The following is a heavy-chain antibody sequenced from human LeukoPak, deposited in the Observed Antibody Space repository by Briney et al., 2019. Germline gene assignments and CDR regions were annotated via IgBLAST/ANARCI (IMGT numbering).Heavy chain of an antibody. D-gene: IGHD3-22*01. J-gene: IGHJ6*03. CDR1: GGSISSYY. CDR3: ARRYDSSLYYYYYMDV. V-gene: IGHV4-59*08. Sequence: PSETLSLTCTVSGGSISSYYWSWIRQPPGKGLEWIGYIYYSGSTNYNPSLKSRVTISLDTSKNQFSLKLSSVTAADTAVHYCARRYDSSLYYYYYMDVWGKGTTVTVSS. CDR2: IYYSGST.